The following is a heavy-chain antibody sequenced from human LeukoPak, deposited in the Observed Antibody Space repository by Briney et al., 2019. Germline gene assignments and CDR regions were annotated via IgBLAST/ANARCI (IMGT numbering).Heavy chain of an antibody. CDR2: IFYSGST. V-gene: IGHV4-39*01. CDR3: ASALWFGELELDP. CDR1: GGSISSSSYY. D-gene: IGHD3-10*01. J-gene: IGHJ5*02. Sequence: SETLSLTCTVSGGSISSSSYYWGWIRQPPGKGLEWIGTIFYSGSTYYNPSLKSRVTISVDMSKNQFSMKLSSVTAADTAVYYCASALWFGELELDPWGQGTLVTVSS.